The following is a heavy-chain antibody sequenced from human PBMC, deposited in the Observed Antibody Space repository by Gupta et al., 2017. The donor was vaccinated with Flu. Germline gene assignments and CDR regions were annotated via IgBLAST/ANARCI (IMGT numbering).Heavy chain of an antibody. CDR2: IYYSGVT. J-gene: IGHJ4*02. Sequence: QVQLQESGPGLVKPSQTLSLTCTVSGDSIGSGPYYWTWIRQHPGKGLEWIGYIYYSGVTYYNPSLESRISIAVDTSESHFSLRLSSVTAADTAVYYCARTKSYDYLDYWGQGILVTVSS. CDR1: GDSIGSGPYY. V-gene: IGHV4-31*03. CDR3: ARTKSYDYLDY. D-gene: IGHD3-3*01.